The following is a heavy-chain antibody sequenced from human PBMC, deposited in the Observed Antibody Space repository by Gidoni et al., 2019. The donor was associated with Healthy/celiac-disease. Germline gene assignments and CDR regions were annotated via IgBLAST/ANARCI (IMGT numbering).Heavy chain of an antibody. V-gene: IGHV4-34*01. Sequence: QVQLQQWGAGLLKPSETLSLTCAVYGGSFSGYYWSWIRQPPGKGLEWIGEINHSGSTNYNPSLKSRVTISVDTSKNQFSLKLSSVTAADTAVYYCARGDEDGYKFDYWGQGTLVTVSS. J-gene: IGHJ4*02. D-gene: IGHD5-12*01. CDR1: GGSFSGYY. CDR2: INHSGST. CDR3: ARGDEDGYKFDY.